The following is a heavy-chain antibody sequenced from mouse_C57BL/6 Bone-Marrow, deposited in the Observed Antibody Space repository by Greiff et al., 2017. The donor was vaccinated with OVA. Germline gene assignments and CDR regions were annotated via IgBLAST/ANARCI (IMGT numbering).Heavy chain of an antibody. J-gene: IGHJ2*01. CDR3: ARGLHFDY. CDR2: IYPGDGDT. Sequence: QVQLKESGPELVKPGASVKISCKASGYAFSSSWMNWVKQRPGKGLEWIGRIYPGDGDTNYNGKFKGKATLTADKSSSTAYMQLSSLTSEDSAVYFCARGLHFDYWGQGTTLTVSS. D-gene: IGHD3-3*01. V-gene: IGHV1-82*01. CDR1: GYAFSSSW.